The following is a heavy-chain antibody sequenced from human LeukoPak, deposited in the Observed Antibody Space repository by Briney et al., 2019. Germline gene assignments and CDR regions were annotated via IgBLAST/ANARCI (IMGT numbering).Heavy chain of an antibody. CDR1: GYTFTGYY. CDR3: ARVGSSGWYVHPTLDY. CDR2: INPNSGDT. V-gene: IGHV1-2*02. J-gene: IGHJ4*02. Sequence: ASVKVSCKSSGYTFTGYYMHLVRQAPGQGLERMGWINPNSGDTNYAQKFQGRVTVTRDTSISTAYMELSRLRSDDTAVYYCARVGSSGWYVHPTLDYWGQGTLVTVSS. D-gene: IGHD6-19*01.